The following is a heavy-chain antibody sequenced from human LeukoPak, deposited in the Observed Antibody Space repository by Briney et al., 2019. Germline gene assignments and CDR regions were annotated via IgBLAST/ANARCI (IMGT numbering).Heavy chain of an antibody. CDR2: INPNSGDT. CDR1: GYTFTGYY. Sequence: GASVKVSCKASGYTFTGYYMHWVRQAPGQGLEWMGWINPNSGDTNYAQKLQGRVTMTTDTSTSTAYMELRSLRSDDTAVYYCARDGLGYCSSTSCPHDYWGQGTLVTVSS. D-gene: IGHD2-2*01. V-gene: IGHV1-2*02. CDR3: ARDGLGYCSSTSCPHDY. J-gene: IGHJ4*02.